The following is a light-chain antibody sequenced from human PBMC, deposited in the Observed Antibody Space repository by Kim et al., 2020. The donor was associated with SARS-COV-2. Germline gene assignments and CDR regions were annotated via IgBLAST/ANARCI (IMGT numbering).Light chain of an antibody. V-gene: IGKV4-1*01. Sequence: DIVMTQSPDSLAVSLGERATINCKSSQSVLYSSNNKHSLAWYQQKPGQPPKLLIYWASTRESGVPDRFSGSGSGTDFTLTISSLQAEDVAVYYCQQYYSTHIFTFGPGTKVEIK. CDR1: QSVLYSSNNKHS. CDR3: QQYYSTHIFT. J-gene: IGKJ3*01. CDR2: WAS.